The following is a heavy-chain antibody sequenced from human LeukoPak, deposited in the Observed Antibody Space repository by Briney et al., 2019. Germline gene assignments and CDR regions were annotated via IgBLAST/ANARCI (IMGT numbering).Heavy chain of an antibody. Sequence: GGSLRLSCAASGFTFSGYGMHWVRQAPGKGLEWVAVISYDGSNNYYADSVKGRFTISRDNSKNTPYLQMNSLRAEDTAVYYCAKDARWLVPSLWGQGILVTVSS. CDR2: ISYDGSNN. J-gene: IGHJ4*02. CDR1: GFTFSGYG. CDR3: AKDARWLVPSL. D-gene: IGHD6-19*01. V-gene: IGHV3-30*18.